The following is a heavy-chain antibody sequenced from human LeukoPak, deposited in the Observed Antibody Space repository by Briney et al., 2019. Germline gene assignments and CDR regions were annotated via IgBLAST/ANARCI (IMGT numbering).Heavy chain of an antibody. D-gene: IGHD3-10*01. V-gene: IGHV3-11*05. J-gene: IGHJ3*02. CDR2: ISSSSSYT. CDR3: ARDTEYYYGSGSYSGAFDI. CDR1: GFTFSDYY. Sequence: GGSLRLSCAASGFTFSDYYMSWIRQAPGKGLEWVSYISSSSSYTNYADSVKGRFAISRDNAKNSLYLQMNSLRAEDTAVYYCARDTEYYYGSGSYSGAFDIWGQGTTVTVSS.